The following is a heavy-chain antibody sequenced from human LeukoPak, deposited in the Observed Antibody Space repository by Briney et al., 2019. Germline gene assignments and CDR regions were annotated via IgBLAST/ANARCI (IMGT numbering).Heavy chain of an antibody. CDR3: ARVVGCSSTSCYVWFDP. D-gene: IGHD2-2*01. Sequence: SVKVSCKASGGTLSSYAISWVRQAPGQGLEWMGGIIPIFGTANYAQKFQGRVTITADESTSTAYMELSSLRSEDTAVYYCARVVGCSSTSCYVWFDPWGQGTLVTVSS. J-gene: IGHJ5*02. CDR2: IIPIFGTA. CDR1: GGTLSSYA. V-gene: IGHV1-69*13.